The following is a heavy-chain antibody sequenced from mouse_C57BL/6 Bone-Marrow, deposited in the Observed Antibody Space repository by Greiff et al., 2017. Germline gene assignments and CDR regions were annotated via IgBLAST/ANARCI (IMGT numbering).Heavy chain of an antibody. J-gene: IGHJ3*01. V-gene: IGHV2-6-1*01. CDR1: GFSFTSYG. CDR3: ARHAYYSNYEGFAY. Sequence: VQLQQSGPGLVAPSQSLSITCTVSGFSFTSYGVHWVRQPPGKGLEWLVVIWSDGSTTYNSALKSRLSISKDNSKSQVFLKMNSLQTDDTAMYYCARHAYYSNYEGFAYWGQGTLVTVSA. CDR2: IWSDGST. D-gene: IGHD2-5*01.